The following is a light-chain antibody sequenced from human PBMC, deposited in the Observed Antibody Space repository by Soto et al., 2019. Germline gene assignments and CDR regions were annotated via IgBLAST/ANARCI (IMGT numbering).Light chain of an antibody. Sequence: EIALTQSPGTLSLSPGERATLSCRASQSVSSSYLAWYQQKPGQAPRLLIYGASSRATGIPDRFSGSGSGTDFTLIISRLEAEDFAVYYCQQYGSSPWTGGQGTKVEIK. CDR3: QQYGSSPWT. CDR2: GAS. V-gene: IGKV3-20*01. CDR1: QSVSSSY. J-gene: IGKJ1*01.